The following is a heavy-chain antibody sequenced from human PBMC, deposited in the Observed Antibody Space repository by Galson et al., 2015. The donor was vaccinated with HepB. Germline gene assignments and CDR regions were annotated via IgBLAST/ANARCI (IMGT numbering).Heavy chain of an antibody. V-gene: IGHV1-69*06. D-gene: IGHD3-3*01. CDR1: GGTFSSYA. CDR3: ARADISITIFGVVNLRYGMDV. Sequence: SVKVSCKASGGTFSSYAISWVRQAPGQGLEWMGGIIPIFGTANYAQKFQGRVTITADKSTSTAYMELSSLRSEDTAVYYCARADISITIFGVVNLRYGMDVWGQGTTVTVSS. J-gene: IGHJ6*02. CDR2: IIPIFGTA.